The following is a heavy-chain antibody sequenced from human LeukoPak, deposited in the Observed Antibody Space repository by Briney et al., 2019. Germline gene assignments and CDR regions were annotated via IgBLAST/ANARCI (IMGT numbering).Heavy chain of an antibody. CDR3: TKDVNGLRSFDY. J-gene: IGHJ4*02. Sequence: GRSLRLSCAASGFTFEDYVMHWVRQAPGKGLEGVSGISWNSGSIGYADSVKGRFTISRDNAKNSLYLQMNSLRAEDTALYYCTKDVNGLRSFDYWGQGTLVTVSS. CDR1: GFTFEDYV. D-gene: IGHD4-17*01. V-gene: IGHV3-9*01. CDR2: ISWNSGSI.